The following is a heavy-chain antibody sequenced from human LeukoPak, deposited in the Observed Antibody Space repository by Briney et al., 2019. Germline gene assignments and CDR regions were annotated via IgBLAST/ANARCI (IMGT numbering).Heavy chain of an antibody. J-gene: IGHJ6*03. CDR1: GYTLTRYG. CDR3: ARLDSGSYEYYYYYMDV. Sequence: ASVKVSCKASGYTLTRYGISWVRQAPGQGLDWMGCISAYNGNTNYAQKLQGRVTMTTDTSTSTAYMELRSLRSDDTAVYYCARLDSGSYEYYYYYMDVWGKGTTVTVSS. CDR2: ISAYNGNT. D-gene: IGHD1-26*01. V-gene: IGHV1-18*01.